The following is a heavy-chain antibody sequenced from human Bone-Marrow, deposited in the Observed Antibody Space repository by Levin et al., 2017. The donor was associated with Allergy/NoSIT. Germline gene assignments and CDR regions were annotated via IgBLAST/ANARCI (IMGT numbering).Heavy chain of an antibody. CDR3: ASGVLEYSSSPYDY. V-gene: IGHV3-48*03. CDR2: ISSSGNTE. CDR1: EFSFSTYE. J-gene: IGHJ4*02. Sequence: GGSLRLSCIASEFSFSTYEMNWVRQAPGKGLEWISYISSSGNTEYYADSVRGRFTISKDNTKNSMYLQMNSLRAEDTAIYYCASGVLEYSSSPYDYWGQGTLVTVSS. D-gene: IGHD6-6*01.